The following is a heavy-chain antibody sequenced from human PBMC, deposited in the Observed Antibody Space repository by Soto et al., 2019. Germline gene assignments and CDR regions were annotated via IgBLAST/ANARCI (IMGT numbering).Heavy chain of an antibody. CDR3: ARGDYDFWSGYSGYMDV. CDR2: IYYSGST. Sequence: SETLSLTCTVSGGSISSGGYYWSWIRQHPGKGLEWIGYIYYSGSTYYNPSLKSRVTISVDTSKNQFSLKLSSVTAADTAVYYCARGDYDFWSGYSGYMDVWGKGTTVTVSS. V-gene: IGHV4-31*03. D-gene: IGHD3-3*01. CDR1: GGSISSGGYY. J-gene: IGHJ6*03.